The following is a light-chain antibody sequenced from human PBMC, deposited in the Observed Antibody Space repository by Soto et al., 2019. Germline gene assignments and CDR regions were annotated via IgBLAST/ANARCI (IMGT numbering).Light chain of an antibody. V-gene: IGKV3-15*01. CDR1: QSVSSN. J-gene: IGKJ3*01. CDR3: QQYNNWPIT. CDR2: GAS. Sequence: EIVMTQSPATLSVSPGERATLSCRASQSVSSNLAWYQQKPGQAPRLLIYGASTRATGIPAKFSGSRSGTEFTLTISSLQPEDFAVYYCQQYNNWPITFGPGTKVDIK.